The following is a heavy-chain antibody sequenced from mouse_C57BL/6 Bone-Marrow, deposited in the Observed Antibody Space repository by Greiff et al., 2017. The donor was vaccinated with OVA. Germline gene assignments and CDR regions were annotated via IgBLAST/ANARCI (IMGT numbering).Heavy chain of an antibody. V-gene: IGHV1-42*01. Sequence: VQLQQSGPELVKPGASVKISCKASGYSFTGYYMNWVKQSPEKSLEWIGEINPSTGGTTYNQKFKAKATLTVDKSSSTAYMQLKRLTSEDSAVYYCARRTSDFDYWGQGTTLTVSS. CDR2: INPSTGGT. D-gene: IGHD6-1*01. CDR3: ARRTSDFDY. CDR1: GYSFTGYY. J-gene: IGHJ2*01.